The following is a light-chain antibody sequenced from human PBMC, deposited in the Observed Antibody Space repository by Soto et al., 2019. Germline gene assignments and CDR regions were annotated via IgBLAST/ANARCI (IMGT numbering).Light chain of an antibody. CDR1: QSVTNNY. Sequence: EIVLTQSPGTLSLSPGERATLSCRASQSVTNNYLAWYQQKPGQAPRLLIYGASSRATVVPDRFSGSGSGTDFTLTISRLEPEDFAVYYCQQSYNSAIFGQGTRLEIK. CDR2: GAS. V-gene: IGKV3-20*01. J-gene: IGKJ5*01. CDR3: QQSYNSAI.